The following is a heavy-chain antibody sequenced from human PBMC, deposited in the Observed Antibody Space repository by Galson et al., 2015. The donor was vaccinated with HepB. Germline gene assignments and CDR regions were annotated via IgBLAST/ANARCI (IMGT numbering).Heavy chain of an antibody. CDR2: ISAYNGDT. V-gene: IGHV1-18*04. J-gene: IGHJ5*02. Sequence: SVKVSCKASGYTFTSYGISWVRQAPGQGLEWMGWISAYNGDTNYAQNLQGRVTMTTDTSTSTAYMELRSLRSDDTAVYYCAKTSTEGGWLDPWGQGTLVTVSS. D-gene: IGHD3-16*01. CDR1: GYTFTSYG. CDR3: AKTSTEGGWLDP.